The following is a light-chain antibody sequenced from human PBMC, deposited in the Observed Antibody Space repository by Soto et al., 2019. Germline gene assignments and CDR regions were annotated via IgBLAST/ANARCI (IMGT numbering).Light chain of an antibody. V-gene: IGLV1-47*01. CDR2: RDN. CDR3: AAWDDSLSRYV. CDR1: SSNIETNY. J-gene: IGLJ1*01. Sequence: QSVLTQPPSASGTPGQRVTISCSGSSSNIETNYVYWYQQFRGAAPNLLIYRDNQRPSGVPDRFSGSKSGTSASLAISGLRSEDEADYYCAAWDDSLSRYVFGTGTKLTVL.